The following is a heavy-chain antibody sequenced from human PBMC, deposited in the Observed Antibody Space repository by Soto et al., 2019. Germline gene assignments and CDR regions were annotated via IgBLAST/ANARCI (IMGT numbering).Heavy chain of an antibody. V-gene: IGHV4-34*01. CDR3: AKEGLHSSGWYGHWTYYFDY. CDR2: INHSGSA. D-gene: IGHD6-19*01. CDR1: GGSFSDYI. Sequence: SETLSLTCDVYGGSFSDYIWTWIRQTPGKGLQWIGQINHSGSANYNPSLKSRVTISVHTSSSQFSLELSSVTAADTAVYYCAKEGLHSSGWYGHWTYYFDYWGQGTLVTVSS. J-gene: IGHJ4*02.